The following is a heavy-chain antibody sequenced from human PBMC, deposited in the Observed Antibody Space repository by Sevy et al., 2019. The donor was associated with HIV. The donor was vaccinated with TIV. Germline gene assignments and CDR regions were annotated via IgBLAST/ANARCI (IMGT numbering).Heavy chain of an antibody. J-gene: IGHJ4*02. D-gene: IGHD6-13*01. V-gene: IGHV3-7*01. CDR3: AREGRGAAVDY. CDR1: GFTFSSYW. CDR2: IKQDGSEK. Sequence: GGSLRLSCAASGFTFSSYWMSWVRQAPGKGLEWVANIKQDGSEKYYVDSVKGRFTISRDNAKNSLYLQMNSLRAEETAMSYCAREGRGAAVDYWGQGTLVTVSS.